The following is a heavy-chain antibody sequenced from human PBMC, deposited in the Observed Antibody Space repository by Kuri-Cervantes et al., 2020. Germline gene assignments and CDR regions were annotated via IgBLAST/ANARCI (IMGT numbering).Heavy chain of an antibody. D-gene: IGHD3-10*01. J-gene: IGHJ4*02. CDR2: IYSGGST. Sequence: GGSLRLSCAASGFTVSSNYMSWVRQAPGKGLEWVSVIYSGGSTYYADSVKGRFTISRDNSKNTLYLQMNSLRAEDTAVYYCAREGYNGSGTLEGRVYWGQGTLVTVSS. CDR1: GFTVSSNY. CDR3: AREGYNGSGTLEGRVY. V-gene: IGHV3-66*02.